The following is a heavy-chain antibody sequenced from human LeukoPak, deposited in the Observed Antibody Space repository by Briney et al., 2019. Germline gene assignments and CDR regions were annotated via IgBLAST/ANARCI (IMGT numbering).Heavy chain of an antibody. D-gene: IGHD3-10*01. Sequence: SETLSLTCTVSGGSISSSSYYWGWIRQPPGKGLEWIGSIYYSGSTYYNPSLKSRVTISVDTSKNQFSLKLSSVTAADTAVYYCARETPPYYYGSGSSSNFDYWGQGTLVTVSS. CDR3: ARETPPYYYGSGSSSNFDY. CDR2: IYYSGST. J-gene: IGHJ4*02. CDR1: GGSISSSSYY. V-gene: IGHV4-39*02.